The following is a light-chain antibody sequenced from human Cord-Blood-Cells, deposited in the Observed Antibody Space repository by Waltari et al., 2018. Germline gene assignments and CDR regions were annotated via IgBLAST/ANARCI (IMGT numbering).Light chain of an antibody. CDR2: GAS. J-gene: IGKJ1*01. CDR3: QQYNNWPPT. V-gene: IGKV3-15*01. CDR1: QSVSSN. Sequence: EIVMTQSPATLSVSPGERATLSCRASQSVSSNLARYQQKPGQAPRLLIYGASNRATGIPARFSGSGSGTEFTLTISSLQSEDFAVYYCQQYNNWPPTFGQGTKVEIK.